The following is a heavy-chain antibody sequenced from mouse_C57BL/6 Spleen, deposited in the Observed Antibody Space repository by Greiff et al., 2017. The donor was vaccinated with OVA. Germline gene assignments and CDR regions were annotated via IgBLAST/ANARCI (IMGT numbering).Heavy chain of an antibody. V-gene: IGHV1-69*01. CDR2: IDPSDSYT. CDR3: ARQMRMTSWDFDG. D-gene: IGHD2-10*02. CDR1: GYTFTSYW. Sequence: QVQLQQPGAELVMPGASVKLSCKASGYTFTSYWMHWVKPRPGQGLEWIGAIDPSDSYTNYNQKFKGKSTLTVDKSSSTAYMQLSSLTSEDSAVEYCARQMRMTSWDFDGWGTGTTVTVAS. J-gene: IGHJ1*03.